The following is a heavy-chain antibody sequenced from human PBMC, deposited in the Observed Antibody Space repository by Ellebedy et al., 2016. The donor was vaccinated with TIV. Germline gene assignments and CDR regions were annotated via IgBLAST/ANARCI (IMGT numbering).Heavy chain of an antibody. Sequence: GESLKISCVASGFTFRSNAMSWVRQAPGKGLEWVSAISGSGGSTYYADSVKGRFTISRDNSKNTLDLQMNSLRAEDTAVYYCARDPVGVGPAYDIWGQGTMVTVSS. CDR2: ISGSGGST. J-gene: IGHJ3*02. V-gene: IGHV3-23*01. D-gene: IGHD4-23*01. CDR1: GFTFRSNA. CDR3: ARDPVGVGPAYDI.